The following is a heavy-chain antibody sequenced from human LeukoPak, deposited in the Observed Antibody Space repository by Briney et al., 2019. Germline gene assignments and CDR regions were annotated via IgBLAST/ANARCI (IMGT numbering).Heavy chain of an antibody. J-gene: IGHJ3*02. CDR3: VGEKSFFGEAI. CDR2: MFYSGTT. Sequence: SETPSLTCTVSGVSITTYYWNWVRQPPGKGLEWIGHMFYSGTTSYNPSLKSRVAISVDTSKSRVSLTVTSVTAADTAVYYCVGEKSFFGEAIWSQGTLVTVSS. V-gene: IGHV4-59*01. D-gene: IGHD3-10*01. CDR1: GVSITTYY.